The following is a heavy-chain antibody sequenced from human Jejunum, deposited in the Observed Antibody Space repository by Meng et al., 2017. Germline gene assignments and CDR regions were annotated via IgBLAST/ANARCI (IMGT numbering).Heavy chain of an antibody. V-gene: IGHV3-21*01. D-gene: IGHD5-24*01. CDR3: ARGGPRDGHPDYDY. CDR2: ISRSTSYI. CDR1: GFTFSSYG. Sequence: GESLKISWAASGFTFSSYGMTWVRQAPGKGLEWVSSISRSTSYIYYADSVNGRFTISRDNAKNSLYLQMNSLRAEDTAVYFCARGGPRDGHPDYDYWGQGTLVTVSS. J-gene: IGHJ4*02.